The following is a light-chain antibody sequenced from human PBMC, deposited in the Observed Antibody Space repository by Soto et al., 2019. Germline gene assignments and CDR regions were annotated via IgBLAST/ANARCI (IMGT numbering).Light chain of an antibody. V-gene: IGKV3-20*01. J-gene: IGKJ3*01. CDR2: GAT. Sequence: EIVFTQSPGTLSLSPGERATLSCGASQTVSGSYLAWYQQKPGQAPRLLIHGATNRATGIPDRFSGSRSGTDFSLTISRXEPEDSAVYHCQQYGSSPFTFGPGTKVDIK. CDR3: QQYGSSPFT. CDR1: QTVSGSY.